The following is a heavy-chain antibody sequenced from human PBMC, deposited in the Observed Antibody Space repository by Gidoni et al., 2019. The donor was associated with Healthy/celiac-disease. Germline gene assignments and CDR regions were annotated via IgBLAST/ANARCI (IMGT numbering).Heavy chain of an antibody. CDR2: IKSKTDGGTT. J-gene: IGHJ4*02. CDR1: ELPFRNAW. D-gene: IGHD4-17*01. V-gene: IGHV3-15*01. CDR3: TTDLLTTLDY. Sequence: EVQLVESVGGLVKPGGSLRLSCSASELPFRNAWLSWVRQAPGKGLEWVGRIKSKTDGGTTDYAAPVKGRFTISRDDSKNTLYLQMNSLKTEDTAVYYCTTDLLTTLDYWGQGTLVTVSS.